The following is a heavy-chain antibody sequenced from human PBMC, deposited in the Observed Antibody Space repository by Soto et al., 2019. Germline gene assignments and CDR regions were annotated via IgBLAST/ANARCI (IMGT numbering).Heavy chain of an antibody. J-gene: IGHJ4*02. V-gene: IGHV3-23*01. D-gene: IGHD3-22*01. CDR2: ISGGGGST. CDR3: AKVSGYYCDATAYEYDS. Sequence: EVQLLESGGGLVQPGGSLGLSCAASGFTFSSYAMSWVRQAPGKGLEWVSVISGGGGSTYYADSVKGRFTISRDNSKNTLYVHMSSLRAEDTAVYYCAKVSGYYCDATAYEYDSWGQGTLVTVSS. CDR1: GFTFSSYA.